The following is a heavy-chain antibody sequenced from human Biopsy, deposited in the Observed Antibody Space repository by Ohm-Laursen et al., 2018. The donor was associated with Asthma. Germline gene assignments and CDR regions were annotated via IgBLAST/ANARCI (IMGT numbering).Heavy chain of an antibody. J-gene: IGHJ5*02. CDR3: ARGVITNWFDP. D-gene: IGHD3-16*02. V-gene: IGHV4-59*01. CDR2: IYYSGST. Sequence: VTLSLTCTVSGGSISDYYKTWFRQPPGKGLEWIGYIYYSGSTNYNPSLKSRVTISEDTSKNQFSLKLTSVTAADTAVYYCARGVITNWFDPWGQGTLVTVSS. CDR1: GGSISDYY.